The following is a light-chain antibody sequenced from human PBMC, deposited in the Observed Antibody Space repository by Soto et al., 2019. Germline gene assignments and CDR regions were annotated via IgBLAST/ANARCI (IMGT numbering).Light chain of an antibody. CDR3: MSRTSTVTFV. V-gene: IGLV2-14*01. J-gene: IGLJ1*01. Sequence: QSLLTHPASLSGSPGQSITISCTGTSSDVGGYNYVSWYQQHPGKVPKLIIYEVRNRPSGVSPRFSGSKSGNMASLTISGLLAEDEADYYCMSRTSTVTFVFGTGTKVTVL. CDR1: SSDVGGYNY. CDR2: EVR.